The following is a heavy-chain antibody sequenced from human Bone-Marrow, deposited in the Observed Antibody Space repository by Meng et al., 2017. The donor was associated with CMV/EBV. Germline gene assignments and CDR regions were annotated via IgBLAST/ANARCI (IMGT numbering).Heavy chain of an antibody. V-gene: IGHV3-7*01. CDR1: GFTFSDYY. Sequence: GESLKISCAASGFTFSDYYMSWVRQAPGKGLEWVANIKHDGSERYYVDSVKGRFTISRDNAKNLLYLQMNSLRAEDTAVYYCARDINRYSSSYYWGQGTLVTVSS. CDR2: IKHDGSER. D-gene: IGHD6-19*01. J-gene: IGHJ4*02. CDR3: ARDINRYSSSYY.